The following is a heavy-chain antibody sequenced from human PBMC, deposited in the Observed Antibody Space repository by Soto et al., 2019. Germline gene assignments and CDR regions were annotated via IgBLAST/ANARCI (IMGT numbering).Heavy chain of an antibody. CDR3: AKGPPYFGWLLFDFDY. CDR2: ISGSGGST. D-gene: IGHD3-9*01. Sequence: EVQLLESGGGLVQPGGSLRLSCAASGFTFSSYAMSWVRQAPGKGLEWVSAISGSGGSTYYADSVKGRFTISRDNSKNSLYLQMHSLRAEDTAVYYCAKGPPYFGWLLFDFDYWGQGTLVTVSS. CDR1: GFTFSSYA. V-gene: IGHV3-23*01. J-gene: IGHJ4*02.